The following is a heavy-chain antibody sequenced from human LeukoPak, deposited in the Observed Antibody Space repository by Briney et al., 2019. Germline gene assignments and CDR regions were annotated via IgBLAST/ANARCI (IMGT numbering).Heavy chain of an antibody. Sequence: ASVKVSCKASGYTFTSYYMHWVRQAPGQGLEWMGIINPSGGSTSYAQKFQGRVTMTRDTSTSTVYMELSSLRSEDTAVYYCARDRGLTQPMDAFDIWGQGTMVTVSS. CDR3: ARDRGLTQPMDAFDI. CDR2: INPSGGST. J-gene: IGHJ3*02. D-gene: IGHD3-16*01. V-gene: IGHV1-46*01. CDR1: GYTFTSYY.